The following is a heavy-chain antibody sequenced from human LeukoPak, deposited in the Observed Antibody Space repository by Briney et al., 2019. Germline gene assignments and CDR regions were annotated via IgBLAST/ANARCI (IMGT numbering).Heavy chain of an antibody. CDR3: AKSSYYDSSGFYREYYFDY. Sequence: GGSLRLSCAASGFTFSSYSMNWVRQAPGKGLEWVSHITASGTAMFYADSVKGRFTISRDNAKNSLYLQMNSLRDEDTAVYYCAKSSYYDSSGFYREYYFDYWGQGTLVPVSS. J-gene: IGHJ4*02. CDR2: ITASGTAM. D-gene: IGHD3-22*01. V-gene: IGHV3-48*02. CDR1: GFTFSSYS.